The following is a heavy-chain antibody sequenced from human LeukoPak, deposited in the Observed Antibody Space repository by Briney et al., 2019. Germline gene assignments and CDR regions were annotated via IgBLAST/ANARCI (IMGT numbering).Heavy chain of an antibody. D-gene: IGHD2-15*01. CDR1: GFTFSSYA. J-gene: IGHJ3*02. V-gene: IGHV3-23*01. CDR2: ISGSGGST. CDR3: AKDGYCSCGSCLDAFDI. Sequence: QPGGSLRLSCAASGFTFSSYAMSWVRQAPGKGLEWVSAISGSGGSTYYADSVKGRFTISRDNSKNTLYLQMNSLRAEDTAVYYCAKDGYCSCGSCLDAFDIWGQGTMVTVSS.